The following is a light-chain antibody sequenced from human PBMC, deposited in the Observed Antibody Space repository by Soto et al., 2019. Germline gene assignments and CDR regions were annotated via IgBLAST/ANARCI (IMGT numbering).Light chain of an antibody. CDR3: SSYAGSNEGV. V-gene: IGLV2-8*01. CDR2: EVS. CDR1: SSDVGGYNY. J-gene: IGLJ1*01. Sequence: SVLTQPPSASGSPGQSVTISCTGTSSDVGGYNYVSWYQQYPGKAPKLMIYEVSKRPSGVPDRLSGSKSGNTASLTVSGLQAQDEADYYCSSYAGSNEGVFGTGTKVTVL.